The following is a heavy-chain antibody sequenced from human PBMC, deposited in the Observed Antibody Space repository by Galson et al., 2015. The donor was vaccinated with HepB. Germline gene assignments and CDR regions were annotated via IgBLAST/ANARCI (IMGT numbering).Heavy chain of an antibody. CDR3: ARRPSRIAVAGSLRWYFDL. V-gene: IGHV4-59*08. J-gene: IGHJ2*01. CDR2: IYYSGST. Sequence: ETLSLTCTVSGGSISSYYWSWIRQPPGKGLEWIGYIYYSGSTNYNPSLKSRVTISVDTSKNQFSLKLSSVTAADTAVYYCARRPSRIAVAGSLRWYFDLWGRGTLVTVSS. CDR1: GGSISSYY. D-gene: IGHD6-19*01.